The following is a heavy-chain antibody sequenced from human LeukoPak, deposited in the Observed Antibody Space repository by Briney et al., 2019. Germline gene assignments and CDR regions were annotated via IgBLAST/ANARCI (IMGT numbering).Heavy chain of an antibody. J-gene: IGHJ3*01. CDR3: ARSYSTAAAVVGN. CDR2: INPNSGGT. Sequence: ASVKVSCKASGYTFTSYGISWVRQAPGQGLEWMGWINPNSGGTNYAQKFQGRVTMTRDTSISTAYMELSRLRSDDTAVYYCARSYSTAAAVVGNWGQGTMVTVSS. V-gene: IGHV1-2*02. D-gene: IGHD6-13*01. CDR1: GYTFTSYG.